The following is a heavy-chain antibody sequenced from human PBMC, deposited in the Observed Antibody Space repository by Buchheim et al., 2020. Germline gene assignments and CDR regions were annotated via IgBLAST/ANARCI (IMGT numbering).Heavy chain of an antibody. CDR3: ARERRSYYDSSGYYYGDY. CDR1: GGTFTYYG. Sequence: QVQLVQSGAEVKKPGSSVKVFCKASGGTFTYYGINWVRQVPGQGLEWMGGIVPVFGTADYAQRFQGRVTITADRSTTTVYMELTRLRSEDTAVYYCARERRSYYDSSGYYYGDYWGQGTL. J-gene: IGHJ4*02. CDR2: IVPVFGTA. V-gene: IGHV1-69*06. D-gene: IGHD3-22*01.